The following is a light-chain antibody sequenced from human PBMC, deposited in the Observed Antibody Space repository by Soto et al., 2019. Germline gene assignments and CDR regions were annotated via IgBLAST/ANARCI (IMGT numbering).Light chain of an antibody. V-gene: IGLV2-8*01. CDR2: EVT. J-gene: IGLJ3*02. CDR3: SSYAGNNNLV. Sequence: QSVLTQPPSASGSPGQSVTISCTGTNSDVGGYNFVSWYQQPPGKAPKVLISEVTKRPSGVPDRFSGSKSGNTASLTVSGLQAEDEADYYCSSYAGNNNLVFGTGTKLTVL. CDR1: NSDVGGYNF.